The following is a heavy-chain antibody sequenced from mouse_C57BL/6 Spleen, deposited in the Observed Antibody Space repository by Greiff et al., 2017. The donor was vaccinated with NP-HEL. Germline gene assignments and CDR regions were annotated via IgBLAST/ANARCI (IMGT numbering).Heavy chain of an antibody. V-gene: IGHV5-4*01. CDR3: ARDPQATSAY. J-gene: IGHJ3*01. Sequence: EVKLEESGGGLVKPGGSLKLSCAASGFTFSSYAMSWVRQTPEKRLEWVATISDGGSYTYYPDNVKGRFTISRDNAKNNLYLQMSHLKSEDTAMYYCARDPQATSAYWGQGTLVTVSA. D-gene: IGHD3-2*02. CDR2: ISDGGSYT. CDR1: GFTFSSYA.